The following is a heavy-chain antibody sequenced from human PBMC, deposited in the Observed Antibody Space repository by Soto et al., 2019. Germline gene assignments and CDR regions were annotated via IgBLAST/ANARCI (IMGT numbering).Heavy chain of an antibody. CDR3: ARVTPPEYQLPFHYYYGMDV. CDR1: GGTFSSFA. J-gene: IGHJ6*02. V-gene: IGHV1-69*12. CDR2: IIPIFGTA. Sequence: QVQLVQSGAEVKKPGSSVKVSCKASGGTFSSFAISWVRQAPGQGLEWMGGIIPIFGTANYAQKFQGRVTITADESTSTAYMELSSLRSEDTAVYYCARVTPPEYQLPFHYYYGMDVWGQGTTVTVSS. D-gene: IGHD2-2*01.